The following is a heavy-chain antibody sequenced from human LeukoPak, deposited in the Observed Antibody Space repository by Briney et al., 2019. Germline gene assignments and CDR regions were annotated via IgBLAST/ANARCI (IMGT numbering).Heavy chain of an antibody. CDR2: IYYSGST. Sequence: SETLSLTCTVSGGSISSYYWSWIRQPPGKGLEWVGSIYYSGSTNYNPSLKSRVTISVDTSKNQFSLKLSSVTAADTAVYYCARGLMYFDLWGRGTLVTVSS. J-gene: IGHJ2*01. V-gene: IGHV4-59*01. CDR1: GGSISSYY. CDR3: ARGLMYFDL.